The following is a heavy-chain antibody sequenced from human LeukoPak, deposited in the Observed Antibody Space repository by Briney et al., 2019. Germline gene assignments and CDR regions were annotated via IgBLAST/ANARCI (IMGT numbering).Heavy chain of an antibody. V-gene: IGHV4-59*12. CDR3: ARSQRQILCCRAV. CDR1: GDSFSPYY. CDR2: FYSGGTA. Sequence: PSETLSLTCTVSGDSFSPYYWSWIRQPPGKGLEWIGYFYSGGTAKYNSSLKSRVTISVDTSKNQFSLNMASVTAADTAVYYCARSQRQILCCRAVGGRGTGVSVSS. D-gene: IGHD2-8*02. J-gene: IGHJ2*01.